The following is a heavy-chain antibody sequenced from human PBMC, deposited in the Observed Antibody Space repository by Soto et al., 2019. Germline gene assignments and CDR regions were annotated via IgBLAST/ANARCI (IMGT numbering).Heavy chain of an antibody. D-gene: IGHD3-9*01. V-gene: IGHV4-4*02. Sequence: QVQLQESGPGLVKPLGTLSLTCAVSGASIGTSNWWSWVRQSPGKGLEWIREIHDSGSTESNPSLKSRVTISLDKSKNQFSRNVSSVTAADTAVYYCARLKTYDVLNKSDYWGQGSLVTVSS. CDR3: ARLKTYDVLNKSDY. CDR1: GASIGTSNW. J-gene: IGHJ4*02. CDR2: IHDSGST.